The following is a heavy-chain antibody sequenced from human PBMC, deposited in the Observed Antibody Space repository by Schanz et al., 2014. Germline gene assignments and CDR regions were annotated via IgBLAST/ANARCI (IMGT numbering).Heavy chain of an antibody. D-gene: IGHD2-2*01. CDR1: GFSFSSYG. CDR2: IWYDGSNK. J-gene: IGHJ4*02. Sequence: QVQLVESGGGVVQPGGSLRLSCAASGFSFSSYGMHWVRQAPGKGLEWVAFIWYDGSNKYYADSVKGRFTISRDNSKNTLYVQMNSLRAEDTAVYYCAKSMYSTSWAFDFWGQGAQVTVSS. V-gene: IGHV3-30*02. CDR3: AKSMYSTSWAFDF.